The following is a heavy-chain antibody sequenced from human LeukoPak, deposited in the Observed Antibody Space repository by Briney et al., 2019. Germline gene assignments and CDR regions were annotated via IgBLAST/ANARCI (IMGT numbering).Heavy chain of an antibody. Sequence: GGSLRLSCAASGFTFSSYAMTWVRQAPGKGLEWVSSLSGSGGGTWYAGSVKGRFTISRDNSNNVMYLQMNSLRAEDTAIYYCAKDRAPYSRSGGYYLGAFDLWGHGTMVIVSS. CDR3: AKDRAPYSRSGGYYLGAFDL. J-gene: IGHJ3*01. CDR1: GFTFSSYA. D-gene: IGHD3-10*01. CDR2: LSGSGGGT. V-gene: IGHV3-23*01.